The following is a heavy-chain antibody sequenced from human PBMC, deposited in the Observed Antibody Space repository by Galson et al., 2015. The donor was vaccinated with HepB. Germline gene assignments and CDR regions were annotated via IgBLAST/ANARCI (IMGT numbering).Heavy chain of an antibody. CDR2: INVGNGNT. CDR1: GYTFTPHS. Sequence: SVKVSCKASGYTFTPHSIHWLRQAPGQRLEWMGWINVGNGNTKYSKKFQGRVTITRDTPASTAYMELSSLTSEDTAVYYCAREGSHLLRQQYSYYMDVWGKGTTVTVSS. J-gene: IGHJ6*03. D-gene: IGHD2-2*01. V-gene: IGHV1-3*01. CDR3: AREGSHLLRQQYSYYMDV.